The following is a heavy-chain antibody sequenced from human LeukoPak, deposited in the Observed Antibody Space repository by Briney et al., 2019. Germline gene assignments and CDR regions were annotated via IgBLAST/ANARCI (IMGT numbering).Heavy chain of an antibody. CDR3: ARVVPPTDYGSGSYFWDPYYFDY. Sequence: PGGSLRLSCAASGFTFSSYGMSWVRQAPGKGLERVSAISGRGGSTYYADSGKGRFTISRDNSKNTLYLQMNSLRAEDTAVYYCARVVPPTDYGSGSYFWDPYYFDYWGQGTLVTVSS. CDR1: GFTFSSYG. J-gene: IGHJ4*02. CDR2: ISGRGGST. V-gene: IGHV3-23*01. D-gene: IGHD3-10*01.